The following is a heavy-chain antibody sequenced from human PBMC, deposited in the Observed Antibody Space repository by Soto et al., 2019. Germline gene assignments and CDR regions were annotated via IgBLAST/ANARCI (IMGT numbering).Heavy chain of an antibody. J-gene: IGHJ6*03. Sequence: QVQLVQSGAEVKKPGASVKVSCKASGYTFTSYDINWVRQATVQGLEWMGWMNPNSGNTGYAQKFQGRVTMTRNTALSTAYRELSSLRSEDTAVYYCARACSTSCYAVYYYYYMDVWGKGTTVTVSS. CDR3: ARACSTSCYAVYYYYYMDV. CDR1: GYTFTSYD. D-gene: IGHD2-2*01. V-gene: IGHV1-8*01. CDR2: MNPNSGNT.